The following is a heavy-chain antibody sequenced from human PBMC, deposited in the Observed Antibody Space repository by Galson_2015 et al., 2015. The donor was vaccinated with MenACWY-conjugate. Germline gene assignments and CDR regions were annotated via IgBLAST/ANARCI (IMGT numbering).Heavy chain of an antibody. CDR2: IIPIFGTA. CDR3: ARAKGSGWYYFDY. J-gene: IGHJ4*02. CDR1: GGRFSCEG. Sequence: SVKVSCKGSGGRFSCEGVSWVRQAPGQGLEWMGGIIPIFGTANYAQKFQGRVTITADESTSTAYMELSSLRSEDTAVYYYARAKGSGWYYFDYWGQGTLVTVSS. V-gene: IGHV1-69*13. D-gene: IGHD6-19*01.